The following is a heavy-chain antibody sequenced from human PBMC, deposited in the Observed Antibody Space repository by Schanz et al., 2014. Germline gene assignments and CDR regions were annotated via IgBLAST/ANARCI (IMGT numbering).Heavy chain of an antibody. CDR2: IIPVLGIA. V-gene: IGHV1-69*02. CDR1: GGTFSSYT. CDR3: ARSNYYDNSDYYNSFDY. Sequence: QVQLVQSGAEVKKPGSSVKVSCTASGGTFSSYTISWIRQAPGQGLEWMGRIIPVLGIANYAQKFQGRVTITADKSTSTAYMDLSSLRPEDTAVYYCARSNYYDNSDYYNSFDYWGQGTLVTVSS. D-gene: IGHD3-22*01. J-gene: IGHJ4*02.